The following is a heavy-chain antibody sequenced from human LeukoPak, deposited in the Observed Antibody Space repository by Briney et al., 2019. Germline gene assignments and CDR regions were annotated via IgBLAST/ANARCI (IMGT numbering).Heavy chain of an antibody. D-gene: IGHD3-22*01. CDR3: ARGQRITMTD. V-gene: IGHV4-34*01. CDR2: INHSGST. Sequence: SETLSLTCAVSGGSFSAYYWSWIRQPPGQGLERIGEINHSGSTNYNPSLKSRVAISVDTSRNQFSLRLSSVPAADTAGYYCARGQRITMTDWGQGTLVTVSS. J-gene: IGHJ4*02. CDR1: GGSFSAYY.